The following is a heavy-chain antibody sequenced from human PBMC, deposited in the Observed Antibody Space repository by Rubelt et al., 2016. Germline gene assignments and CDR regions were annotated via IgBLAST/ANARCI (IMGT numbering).Heavy chain of an antibody. CDR1: GFTFSSYG. V-gene: IGHV3-33*01. D-gene: IGHD6-13*01. CDR3: ARDRAGSSSWYPVFGAFDI. CDR2: IWYDGSNK. J-gene: IGHJ3*02. Sequence: QVQLVESGGGVVQPGRSLRLSCAASGFTFSSYGMHWVRQAPGKGLEWVAVIWYDGSNKYYADSVKGRFHIARDSSKKPRELQMNGLRAEDTAVYYCARDRAGSSSWYPVFGAFDIWGQGTMVTVSS.